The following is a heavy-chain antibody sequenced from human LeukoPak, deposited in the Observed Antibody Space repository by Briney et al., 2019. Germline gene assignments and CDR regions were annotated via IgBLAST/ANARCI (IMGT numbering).Heavy chain of an antibody. CDR2: INPNSGGT. CDR1: GYTFTGYY. D-gene: IGHD6-13*01. CDR3: ARASPGYSSSWYDFDY. J-gene: IGHJ4*02. V-gene: IGHV1-2*02. Sequence: ASVKVSCKASGYTFTGYYMHWVRQAPGQGLEWMGWINPNSGGTNHAQKFQGRVTMTRDTSISTAYMELSRLRSDDTAVYYCARASPGYSSSWYDFDYWGQGTLVTVSS.